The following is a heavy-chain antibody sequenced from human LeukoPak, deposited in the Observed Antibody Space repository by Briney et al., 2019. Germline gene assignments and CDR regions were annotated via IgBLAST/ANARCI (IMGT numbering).Heavy chain of an antibody. J-gene: IGHJ4*02. D-gene: IGHD2-21*01. V-gene: IGHV1-2*02. CDR2: INPNSGGT. CDR1: GYTFTGYY. Sequence: ASVKVSCKASGYTFTGYYMHWVRQAPGQGLEWMGWINPNSGGTNHAQKFQGRVTMTRDTSISTAYMELSRLRSDDTAVYYCARVGDFDCGGDCYRDYWGQGTLATVSS. CDR3: ARVGDFDCGGDCYRDY.